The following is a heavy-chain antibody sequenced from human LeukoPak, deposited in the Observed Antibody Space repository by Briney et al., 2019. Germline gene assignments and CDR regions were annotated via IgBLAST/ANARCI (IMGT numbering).Heavy chain of an antibody. Sequence: ASVKVSCKASGYTFTSYYMHWVRQAPGQGLECMGIINPSGGSTSYAQKFKGRVTLTRDMSTSTDYLELSSLRSEDTAVYYCARDNSVRDEAWWFNPWSQGTLVTVSS. V-gene: IGHV1-46*01. CDR2: INPSGGST. J-gene: IGHJ5*02. D-gene: IGHD5-24*01. CDR1: GYTFTSYY. CDR3: ARDNSVRDEAWWFNP.